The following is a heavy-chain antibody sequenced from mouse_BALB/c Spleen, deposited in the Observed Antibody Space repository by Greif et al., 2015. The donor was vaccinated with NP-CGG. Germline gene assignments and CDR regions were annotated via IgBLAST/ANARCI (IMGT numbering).Heavy chain of an antibody. Sequence: EVHLVESGGGLVQPGGSLKLSCAASGFTFSSYGMSWVRQTPDKRLELVATINSNGGSTYYPDSVKGRFTISRDNAKNXLYLQMSSLKSEDTAMYYCATGFAYWGQGTLVTVSA. CDR1: GFTFSSYG. V-gene: IGHV5-6-3*01. CDR3: ATGFAY. CDR2: INSNGGST. J-gene: IGHJ3*01.